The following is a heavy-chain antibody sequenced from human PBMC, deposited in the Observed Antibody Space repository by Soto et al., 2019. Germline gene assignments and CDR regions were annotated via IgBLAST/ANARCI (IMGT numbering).Heavy chain of an antibody. D-gene: IGHD6-19*01. Sequence: EVQLLESGGGLVQPGGSLRLSCAASGFTFGTFAMNWVRQAPGKGMEWVSAISGTSINTYYADSVKGRFTISRDNSQNTLYLQMNSLRAEDTAVYFCAFADLAGGWTSWGQGTLVTVSS. CDR1: GFTFGTFA. CDR3: AFADLAGGWTS. CDR2: ISGTSINT. V-gene: IGHV3-23*01. J-gene: IGHJ5*02.